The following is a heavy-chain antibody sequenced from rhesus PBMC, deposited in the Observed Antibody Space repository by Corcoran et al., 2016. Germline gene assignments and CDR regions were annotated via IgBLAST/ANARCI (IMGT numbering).Heavy chain of an antibody. V-gene: IGHV3S16*01. CDR2: ISSAISSI. D-gene: IGHD3-3*01. J-gene: IGHJ4*01. CDR1: GFTFSDYY. CDR3: TRVVLQFLDWLPSLFDY. Sequence: EVQLVESGGGLVQPGGSLRLSCAASGFTFSDYYMSWVRQAPGKGLEWVSFISSAISSIYSADSVKGRFTISRDNAKNSLSLQMNSLKTEDTAVYYCTRVVLQFLDWLPSLFDYWGQGVLVTVSS.